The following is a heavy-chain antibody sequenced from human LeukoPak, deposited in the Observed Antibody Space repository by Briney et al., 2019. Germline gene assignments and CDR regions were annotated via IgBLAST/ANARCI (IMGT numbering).Heavy chain of an antibody. CDR3: AKVRWGSDNALDS. Sequence: PGTCLRLSCAASVFPFSGYGMYWVRQAPGKGLEWLAVISHDGSNKYYADSVKGRITISRDNPMITLYLKMNSLRAEDTAVYYCAKVRWGSDNALDSWGQGTLVTGSS. D-gene: IGHD3-16*01. CDR2: ISHDGSNK. V-gene: IGHV3-30*18. CDR1: VFPFSGYG. J-gene: IGHJ4*02.